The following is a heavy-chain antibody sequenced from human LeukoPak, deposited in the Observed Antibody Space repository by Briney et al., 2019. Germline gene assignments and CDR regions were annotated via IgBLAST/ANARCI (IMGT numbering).Heavy chain of an antibody. CDR2: ISSSSSTI. CDR3: ARDEGIAETEFDY. Sequence: GGSLRLSCAASGFTFSSYSMNWVRQAPGKGLEWVSYISSSSSTIYYADSVKGRFTVSRDNAKNSLYLQMNSLRAEDTAVYYCARDEGIAETEFDYWGQGALVTVSS. CDR1: GFTFSSYS. D-gene: IGHD6-13*01. J-gene: IGHJ4*02. V-gene: IGHV3-48*01.